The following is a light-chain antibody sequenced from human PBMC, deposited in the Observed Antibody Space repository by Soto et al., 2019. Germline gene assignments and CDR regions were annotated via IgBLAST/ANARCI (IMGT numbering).Light chain of an antibody. J-gene: IGLJ1*01. CDR2: EGG. Sequence: QSALTQPASVSGSPGQSITISCTGTSSDVGSDNHVSWYQQHPGKAPKLMIYEGGKRPSGVSNRFSGSKSGNTASLTISGLQAEDEADYYCCSYAGSSTLVFGGGTKVTVL. V-gene: IGLV2-23*01. CDR1: SSDVGSDNH. CDR3: CSYAGSSTLV.